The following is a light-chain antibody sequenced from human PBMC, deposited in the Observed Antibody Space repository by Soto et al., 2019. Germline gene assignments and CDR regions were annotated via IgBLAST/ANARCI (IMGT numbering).Light chain of an antibody. Sequence: EIVMTQSPATLSVSPGERAILSCRASQSVRSNLAWYQHKPGQAPRLLIYGASTRATGIPARFSGSGSGTEFTLTISSLQSEDFAVYYCQQYTNWWTFGQGTKVEIK. CDR2: GAS. V-gene: IGKV3-15*01. CDR3: QQYTNWWT. J-gene: IGKJ1*01. CDR1: QSVRSN.